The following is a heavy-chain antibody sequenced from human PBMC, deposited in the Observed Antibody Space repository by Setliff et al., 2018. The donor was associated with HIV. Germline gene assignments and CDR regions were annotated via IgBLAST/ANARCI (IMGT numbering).Heavy chain of an antibody. J-gene: IGHJ4*02. CDR1: GFSLATSGLR. CDR3: ARAGEYGDFDGFDY. CDR2: VYYSGST. D-gene: IGHD4-17*01. V-gene: IGHV4-31*03. Sequence: SGPTLVNPTQTLTLTCTFSGFSLATSGLRVSWIRQPPGKALEWIGYVYYSGSTYYNPSLKSRVTISVDTSKTQFSLKLSSVTAADTAVYYCARAGEYGDFDGFDYWGQGTPVTVSS.